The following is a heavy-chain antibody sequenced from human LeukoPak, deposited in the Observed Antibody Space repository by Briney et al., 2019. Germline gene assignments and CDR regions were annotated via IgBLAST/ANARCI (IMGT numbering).Heavy chain of an antibody. V-gene: IGHV4-59*08. CDR2: IYYSGST. D-gene: IGHD4-17*01. J-gene: IGHJ6*02. CDR1: GGSISSYY. Sequence: PSETLSLTCTVSGGSISSYYWSWIRQPPGKGLEWIGYIYYSGSTYYNPSLKSRVTISVDTSKNQFSLKLSSVTAADTAVYYCARPGYGDYVRYYGMDVWGQGTTVTVSS. CDR3: ARPGYGDYVRYYGMDV.